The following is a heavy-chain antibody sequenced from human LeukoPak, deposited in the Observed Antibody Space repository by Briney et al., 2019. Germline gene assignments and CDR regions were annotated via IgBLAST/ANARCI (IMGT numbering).Heavy chain of an antibody. J-gene: IGHJ1*01. D-gene: IGHD6-13*01. Sequence: PGRSLRLSCAASGFTFSSYVMHWVRQAPGKGLEWVAVISYDGSNKYYADSVKGRFTISRDNSKNTLYLQMNSLRAEDTAVYYCAKDSGKAADGTSEYFQHWGQGTLVTVSS. CDR1: GFTFSSYV. CDR2: ISYDGSNK. CDR3: AKDSGKAADGTSEYFQH. V-gene: IGHV3-30-3*01.